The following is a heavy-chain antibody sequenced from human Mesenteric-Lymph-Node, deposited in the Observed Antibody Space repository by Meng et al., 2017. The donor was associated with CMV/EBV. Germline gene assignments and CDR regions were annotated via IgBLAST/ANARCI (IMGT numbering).Heavy chain of an antibody. CDR3: KLRYDSGGYYV. D-gene: IGHD3-22*01. J-gene: IGHJ4*02. Sequence: GGSLRLSCTASGFTFTSYWMHWGRQAPGKGLEWVSGIDSDVSSTAYADSVKGRFTISRDNAKNTLYLQMNSLRVEDTAIYYCKLRYDSGGYYVWGQGTVVTVSS. CDR2: IDSDVSST. CDR1: GFTFTSYW. V-gene: IGHV3-74*01.